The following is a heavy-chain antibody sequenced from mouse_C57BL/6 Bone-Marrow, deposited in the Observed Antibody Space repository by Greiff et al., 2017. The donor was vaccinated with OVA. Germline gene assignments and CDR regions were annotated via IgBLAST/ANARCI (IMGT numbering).Heavy chain of an antibody. CDR3: ARYYYGSLFDY. J-gene: IGHJ2*01. CDR1: GYAFSSYW. Sequence: QVQLKQSGAELVKPGASVKISCKASGYAFSSYWMNWVKQRPGKGLEWIGQIYPGDGDTNYNGKFKGKATLTADKSSSTAYMQLSSLTSEDSAVYFCARYYYGSLFDYWGQCTTLTVSS. CDR2: IYPGDGDT. D-gene: IGHD1-1*01. V-gene: IGHV1-80*01.